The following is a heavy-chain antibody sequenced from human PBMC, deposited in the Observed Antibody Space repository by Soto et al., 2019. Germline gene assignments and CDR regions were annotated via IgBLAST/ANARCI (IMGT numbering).Heavy chain of an antibody. CDR3: ARIQVGALAFDY. D-gene: IGHD1-26*01. CDR1: GFTFSSYA. V-gene: IGHV3-64*01. Sequence: EVQLVESGGGLVQPGGSLRLSCAASGFTFSSYAMHWVRQAPGKGLEYVSAISSNGGSTYYANSVKGRFTISRDNSKNTLYLQMGSLRAEDMAVYYCARIQVGALAFDYWGQGTLVTVSS. CDR2: ISSNGGST. J-gene: IGHJ4*02.